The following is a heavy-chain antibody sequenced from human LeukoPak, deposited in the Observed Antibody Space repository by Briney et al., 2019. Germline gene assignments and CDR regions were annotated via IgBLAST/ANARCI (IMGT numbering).Heavy chain of an antibody. CDR2: IYYRGST. CDR3: ASLAVAGLSEGY. V-gene: IGHV4-39*01. CDR1: GGSISSDSYY. Sequence: PSETLSLTCTVSGGSISSDSYYWAWIRQPPGKGLEWIASIYYRGSTYYNPSLKSRVTISVDTSRNQFSLKLSSVTAADTAVYYCASLAVAGLSEGYWGQGTLVIVSS. J-gene: IGHJ4*02. D-gene: IGHD6-19*01.